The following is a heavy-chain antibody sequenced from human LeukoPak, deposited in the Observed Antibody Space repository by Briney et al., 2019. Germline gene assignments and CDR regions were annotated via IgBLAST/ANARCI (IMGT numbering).Heavy chain of an antibody. CDR2: IYSSGTA. CDR3: ARETKTGTTGYDWKY. J-gene: IGHJ4*02. D-gene: IGHD4-11*01. Sequence: SETLSLTCTFGYASMNNYYWSWIRQPPGKVLELGGYIYSSGTATYNPSLKGRVTMSLDTSSNQFSLMLTSVTAADTAVYYCARETKTGTTGYDWKYWGQGSRVTVSS. V-gene: IGHV4-59*13. CDR1: YASMNNYY.